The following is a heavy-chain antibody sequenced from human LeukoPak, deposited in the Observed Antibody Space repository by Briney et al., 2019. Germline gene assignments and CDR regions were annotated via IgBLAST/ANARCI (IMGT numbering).Heavy chain of an antibody. CDR3: AGILSSTSSVDY. V-gene: IGHV4-34*01. CDR1: GGSFSGYY. J-gene: IGHJ4*02. CDR2: INHSGST. Sequence: SETLSLTCAVYGGSFSGYYWSWIRQRPGKGLEGIGEINHSGSTNYNPSLKSRVTISVDTSKNQFSLKLSSVTAADTAVYYCAGILSSTSSVDYWGQGTLVTVSS. D-gene: IGHD2-2*01.